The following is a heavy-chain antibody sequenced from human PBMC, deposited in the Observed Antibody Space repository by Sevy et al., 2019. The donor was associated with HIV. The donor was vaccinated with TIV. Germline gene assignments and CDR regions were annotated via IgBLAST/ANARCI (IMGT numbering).Heavy chain of an antibody. CDR1: GYTFTSYG. Sequence: ASVKVSCKASGYTFTSYGIDWVRQAPGQGLEWMGWISGYNGNTNYAQKLQGRVTMTTDTSTSTAYMELRSLRSGDTAVYYCARDGLVWGSYFDYWGQGTLVIVSS. D-gene: IGHD6-19*01. J-gene: IGHJ4*02. CDR2: ISGYNGNT. V-gene: IGHV1-18*01. CDR3: ARDGLVWGSYFDY.